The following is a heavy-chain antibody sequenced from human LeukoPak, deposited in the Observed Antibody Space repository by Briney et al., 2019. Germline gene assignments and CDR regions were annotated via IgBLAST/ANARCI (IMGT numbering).Heavy chain of an antibody. D-gene: IGHD3-16*02. CDR3: SWGSYRISLDY. CDR1: GFTSGDYA. CDR2: IRSKAYGGTT. J-gene: IGHJ4*02. Sequence: PGGSLKLSCTASGFTSGDYAMSWVRQAPGKGLEWVGFIRSKAYGGTTEYAASVKGRFTISRDDSKSIAYLQMNSLKTEDTAVYYCSWGSYRISLDYWGQGTLVTVSS. V-gene: IGHV3-49*04.